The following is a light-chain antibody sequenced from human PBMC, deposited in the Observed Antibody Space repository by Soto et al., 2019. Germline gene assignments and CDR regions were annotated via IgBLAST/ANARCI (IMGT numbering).Light chain of an antibody. J-gene: IGLJ1*01. CDR3: SSYTSSSTRV. CDR2: DVS. CDR1: SNDVGGYNY. Sequence: QSALTQPASVSGSPGQSITISCTGTSNDVGGYNYVSWYQQHPDKAPKLMIYDVSNRPSGVSNRFSGSKSGNTASLTISGLQADDEADYYCSSYTSSSTRVFGTGTKLTVL. V-gene: IGLV2-14*03.